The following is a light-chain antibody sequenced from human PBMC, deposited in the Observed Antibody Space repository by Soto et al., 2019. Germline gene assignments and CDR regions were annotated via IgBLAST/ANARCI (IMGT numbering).Light chain of an antibody. V-gene: IGKV1-5*01. CDR1: HSISTW. Sequence: DIQMPQSPSTLSASVGDRVTITCLASHSISTWLAWYQQKPGKAPKLLIYAASTLQSGVPSRFSGSGSGTDFTLTISRLEPEDFAVFYCQHYDSLPITFGQGTRLEIK. CDR3: QHYDSLPIT. J-gene: IGKJ5*01. CDR2: AAS.